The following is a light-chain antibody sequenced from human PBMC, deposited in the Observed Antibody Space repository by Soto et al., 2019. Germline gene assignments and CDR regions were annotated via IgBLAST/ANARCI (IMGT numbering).Light chain of an antibody. CDR1: QSVSSSY. CDR2: GAS. V-gene: IGKV3-20*01. Sequence: EIVLTQSPGTLSLSPGERATLSCRASQSVSSSYLTWYQQKPGQAPRLLIYGASGRATGIPDRFSGSGSGTDFTLTISRLEPEDVALYYCQQYGYSLFTFGPGTKVDIK. CDR3: QQYGYSLFT. J-gene: IGKJ3*01.